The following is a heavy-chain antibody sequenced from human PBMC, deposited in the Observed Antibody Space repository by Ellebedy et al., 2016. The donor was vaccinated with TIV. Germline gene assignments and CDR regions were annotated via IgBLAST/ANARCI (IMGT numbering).Heavy chain of an antibody. J-gene: IGHJ4*02. D-gene: IGHD6-13*01. Sequence: AASVKVSCKASGYTFTNYPISWVRQAPGQGLEWLGWSNPYSGNPKYVQQLQGSVTLTTDTSTSTAYMELRSLRSDDTAVYYCARLKGSSWYVETRGGYYLDYWGQGTLVTVSS. CDR3: ARLKGSSWYVETRGGYYLDY. CDR1: GYTFTNYP. V-gene: IGHV1-18*01. CDR2: SNPYSGNP.